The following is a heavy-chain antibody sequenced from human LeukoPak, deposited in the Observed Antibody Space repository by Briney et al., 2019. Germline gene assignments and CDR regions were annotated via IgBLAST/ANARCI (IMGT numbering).Heavy chain of an antibody. CDR3: ARTPPYSSSQNWFDP. Sequence: GASVKVSCKASGYTFTGYYMHWVRQAPGQGLEWMGRINPNSGGTNYAQKFQGRVTTTRDTSISTAYMELSRLRSDDTAVYYCARTPPYSSSQNWFDPWGQGTLVTVSS. V-gene: IGHV1-2*06. CDR2: INPNSGGT. J-gene: IGHJ5*02. CDR1: GYTFTGYY. D-gene: IGHD6-13*01.